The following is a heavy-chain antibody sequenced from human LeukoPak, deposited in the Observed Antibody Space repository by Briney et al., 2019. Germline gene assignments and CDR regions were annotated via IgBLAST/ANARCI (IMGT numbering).Heavy chain of an antibody. D-gene: IGHD3-9*01. CDR1: GFTFSSYA. CDR2: IPGSGDRT. J-gene: IGHJ4*02. Sequence: GGSLRLSCAASGFTFSSYAMSWVRQAPGKGLEWVSAIPGSGDRTYNADSVKGRFTISRDNSKNTLYLQMNSLRAEDTAVYYCAKDRSILTGYSIFDYWGQGTLVTVSS. V-gene: IGHV3-23*01. CDR3: AKDRSILTGYSIFDY.